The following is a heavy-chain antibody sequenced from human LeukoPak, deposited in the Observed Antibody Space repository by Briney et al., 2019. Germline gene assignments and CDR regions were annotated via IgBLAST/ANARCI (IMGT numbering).Heavy chain of an antibody. CDR1: GGSFSGYY. V-gene: IGHV4-34*01. D-gene: IGHD5-24*01. J-gene: IGHJ4*02. CDR2: INHSGST. CDR3: ARSGGDGSNMYFDY. Sequence: SETLSLTCAVYGGSFSGYYWSWIRQPPGKGLEWIGEINHSGSTSYNPSLKSRISISVDASKNQFSLKLRSVTAADTAIYYCARSGGDGSNMYFDYWGQGSLVTVSS.